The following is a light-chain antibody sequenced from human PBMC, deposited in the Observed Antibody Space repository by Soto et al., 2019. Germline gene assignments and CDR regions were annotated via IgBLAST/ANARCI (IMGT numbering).Light chain of an antibody. CDR1: SSDVGSYNR. Sequence: LTQPPSVSGSPGQSVTISCTGTSSDVGSYNRVSWYQQPPGTAPKLMIYEVSNRPSGVPDRFSGSKSGNTASLTISGLQAEDEADYYCSSYTSSSTYVFGTGT. CDR2: EVS. CDR3: SSYTSSSTYV. J-gene: IGLJ1*01. V-gene: IGLV2-18*02.